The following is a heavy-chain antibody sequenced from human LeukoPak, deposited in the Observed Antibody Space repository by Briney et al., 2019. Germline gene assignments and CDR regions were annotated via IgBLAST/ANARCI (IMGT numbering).Heavy chain of an antibody. CDR3: ARDTEYSDSFAFDI. Sequence: PGGSLRLSCAASGFTFSSYWMSWVRQAPGKGLEWAANINLDGSEKSYVDSVKGRFIISRDNAENSLYLQMNSLRAEDTAVYYCARDTEYSDSFAFDIWGQGTMVTASS. V-gene: IGHV3-7*01. D-gene: IGHD1-26*01. CDR1: GFTFSSYW. CDR2: INLDGSEK. J-gene: IGHJ3*02.